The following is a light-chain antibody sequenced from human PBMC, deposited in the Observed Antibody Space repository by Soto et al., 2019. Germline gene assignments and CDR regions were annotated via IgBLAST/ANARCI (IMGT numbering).Light chain of an antibody. J-gene: IGLJ1*01. V-gene: IGLV2-14*01. CDR2: EVS. CDR3: SSYTTSSTIV. Sequence: QSALTQPASVSGSPGQSITISCTGTSSDVGNYNYVSWFQQHPGKAPKLIILEVSYRPSGISNRFSGSKSGNTASLTISGLQSEDEAVYYCSSYTTSSTIVFGPGTKVTVL. CDR1: SSDVGNYNY.